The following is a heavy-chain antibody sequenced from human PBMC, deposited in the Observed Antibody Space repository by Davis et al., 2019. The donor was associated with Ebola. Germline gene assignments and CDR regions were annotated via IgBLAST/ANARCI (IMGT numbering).Heavy chain of an antibody. J-gene: IGHJ4*02. CDR3: AKAWGRGYHFHFDY. CDR2: VSGSGSYT. CDR1: GFSFTTYA. D-gene: IGHD3-22*01. Sequence: GESLKISCVASGFSFTTYAIGWVRQAPGKGLEWVSTVSGSGSYTYYVDSVRGRFAISTDSSENTLYLQMNSLRAEDTAVYHCAKAWGRGYHFHFDYWGRGTLVTVSS. V-gene: IGHV3-23*01.